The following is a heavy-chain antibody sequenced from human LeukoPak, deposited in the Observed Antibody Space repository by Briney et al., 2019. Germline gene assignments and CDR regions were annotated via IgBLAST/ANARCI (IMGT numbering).Heavy chain of an antibody. Sequence: GGSLRLSCAASGFTFSDYYMSWIRQAPGKGLEWVSYISSSSGYTNYADSVKGRFSISRDSAKNSLYLQMNSLRAEDTAVFYCARAASSSGWYYFDYWGQGTLVTVSS. J-gene: IGHJ4*02. V-gene: IGHV3-11*06. CDR3: ARAASSSGWYYFDY. D-gene: IGHD6-19*01. CDR1: GFTFSDYY. CDR2: ISSSSGYT.